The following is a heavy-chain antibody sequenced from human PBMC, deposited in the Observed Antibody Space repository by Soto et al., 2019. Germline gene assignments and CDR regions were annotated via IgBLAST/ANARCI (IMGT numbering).Heavy chain of an antibody. J-gene: IGHJ5*02. V-gene: IGHV4-30-4*01. CDR2: IYYTGIT. Sequence: SETLSLTCAVYGGSFSGYFWSWIRQSPGKGLEWIGYIYYTGITHLNPSLKSRLTMAVDTSKNEFSLKLTSVSAADTAVYFCAREERKGIISWFDPWGQGTPVTVSS. CDR1: GGSFSGYF. D-gene: IGHD2-21*01. CDR3: AREERKGIISWFDP.